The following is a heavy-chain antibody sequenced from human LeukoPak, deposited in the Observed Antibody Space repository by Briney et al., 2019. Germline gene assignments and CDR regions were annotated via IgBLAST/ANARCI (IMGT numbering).Heavy chain of an antibody. CDR3: AKDDVSYYDYVWGSYTSLFDY. V-gene: IGHV3-33*06. J-gene: IGHJ4*02. CDR1: GFTFSSYG. D-gene: IGHD3-16*01. Sequence: GGSLRLSCAASGFTFSSYGMHWVRQAPGKGLEWVAVIWYDGSNKYYADSVKGRVTISRYNSKNTLYLQMNSLRAEDTAVYYCAKDDVSYYDYVWGSYTSLFDYWGQGTLVTVSS. CDR2: IWYDGSNK.